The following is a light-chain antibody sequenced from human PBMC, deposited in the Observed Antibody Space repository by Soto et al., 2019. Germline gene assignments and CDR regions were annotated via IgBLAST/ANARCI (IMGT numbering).Light chain of an antibody. CDR3: QQLNSYPIT. CDR1: HDINTY. J-gene: IGKJ5*01. Sequence: DIQLTQSPFSLSASVGDRVTLTCQASHDINTYLHWYQQKLGKAPKLLIYDASNLETGVPARFSGSGSGTDFTLTISSLQPEDFATYYCQQLNSYPITFGQGTRLEIK. V-gene: IGKV1-33*01. CDR2: DAS.